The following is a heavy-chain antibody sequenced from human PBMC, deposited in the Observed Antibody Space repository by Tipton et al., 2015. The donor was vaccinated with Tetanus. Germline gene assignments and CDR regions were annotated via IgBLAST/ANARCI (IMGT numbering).Heavy chain of an antibody. CDR2: ISSSSSYI. CDR3: ARDLRNYYDSSGYSDY. V-gene: IGHV3-21*01. Sequence: SLRLSCAASGFTFSSYSMNWVRQAPGKGLEWVSSISSSSSYIYYADSVKGRFTISRDNAKNSLYLQMSSLRAEDTAVYYCARDLRNYYDSSGYSDYWGQGTLVTVSS. D-gene: IGHD3-22*01. CDR1: GFTFSSYS. J-gene: IGHJ4*02.